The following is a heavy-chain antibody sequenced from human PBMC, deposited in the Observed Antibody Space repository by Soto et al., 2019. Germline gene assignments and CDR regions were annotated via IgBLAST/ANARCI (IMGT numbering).Heavy chain of an antibody. CDR2: IDARTT. D-gene: IGHD3-22*01. Sequence: PGGSLRLSCAASGFTFSNYPMTWVRQAPGKGLEWVSSIDARTTYYADSVKGRFTISRDISRNMVYLQMNSLKTEDTAVYYCTTDSYITIVIVRFDYWGHGTLVTVSS. J-gene: IGHJ4*01. CDR3: TTDSYITIVIVRFDY. CDR1: GFTFSNYP. V-gene: IGHV3-23*01.